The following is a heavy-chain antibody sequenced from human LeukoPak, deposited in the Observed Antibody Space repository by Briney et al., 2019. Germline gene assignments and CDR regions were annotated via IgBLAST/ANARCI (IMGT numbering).Heavy chain of an antibody. V-gene: IGHV3-7*01. CDR1: GFTFSSYW. D-gene: IGHD2-2*02. CDR3: ARGLTIVVVPAAIN. J-gene: IGHJ4*02. Sequence: PGGSLRLSCAASGFTFSSYWMSWVRQAPGKGLEWVANIKQDGSEKYYVDSVKGRFTISRDNAKNSLYLQMSSLRAEDTAVYYCARGLTIVVVPAAINWGQGTLVTVSS. CDR2: IKQDGSEK.